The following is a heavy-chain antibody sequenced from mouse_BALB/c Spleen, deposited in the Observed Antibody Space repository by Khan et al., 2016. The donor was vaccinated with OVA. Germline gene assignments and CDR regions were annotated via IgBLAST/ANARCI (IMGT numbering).Heavy chain of an antibody. CDR2: IWGDGST. D-gene: IGHD1-1*01. CDR3: AKFTPEYYSMDY. J-gene: IGHJ4*01. CDR1: GFSLTSYG. Sequence: QVQLKQSGPGLVAPSQSLSITCTVSGFSLTSYGVNWVRQPPGEGLEWLGVIWGDGSTNYHSTLKSRLIISKDSSKRQVFLTLNSLQTDDTATYYCAKFTPEYYSMDYGGQGTSVTVST. V-gene: IGHV2-3*01.